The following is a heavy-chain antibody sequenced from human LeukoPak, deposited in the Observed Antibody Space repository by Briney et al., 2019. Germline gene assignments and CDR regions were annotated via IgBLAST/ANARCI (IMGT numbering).Heavy chain of an antibody. J-gene: IGHJ2*01. CDR2: ISSSSSYI. Sequence: GGSLRLSCAASGFTFSSYSMNWVRQAPGEGLECVSSISSSSSYIYYADSVKGRFTISGDNAKNSLYLQMNSLSAEDTAVYYCARELLRYFDLWGRGTLVTVSS. CDR1: GFTFSSYS. V-gene: IGHV3-21*01. CDR3: ARELLRYFDL. D-gene: IGHD2-15*01.